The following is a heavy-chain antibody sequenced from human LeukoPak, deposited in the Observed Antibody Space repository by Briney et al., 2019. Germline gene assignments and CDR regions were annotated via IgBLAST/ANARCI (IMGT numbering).Heavy chain of an antibody. CDR2: ISYDGSNK. CDR3: AGASSLDIVVVVAATRVGYFDY. D-gene: IGHD2-15*01. V-gene: IGHV3-30*04. J-gene: IGHJ4*02. Sequence: PGGSLRLSCAASGFTFSSYAMHWVRQAPGKGLEWVAVISYDGSNKYYADSVKGRFTISRDNSKNTLYLQMNSLRAEDTAVYYCAGASSLDIVVVVAATRVGYFDYWGQGTLVTVSS. CDR1: GFTFSSYA.